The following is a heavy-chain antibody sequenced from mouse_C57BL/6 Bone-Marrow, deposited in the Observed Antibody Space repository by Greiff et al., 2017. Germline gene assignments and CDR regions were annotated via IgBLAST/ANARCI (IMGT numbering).Heavy chain of an antibody. V-gene: IGHV5-6*01. J-gene: IGHJ1*03. CDR1: GFTFSSYG. Sequence: EVKVVESGGDLVKPGGSLKLSCAASGFTFSSYGMSWVRQTPDKRLEWVATISSGGSYTSYPDSVKGRFTISRDNAKNTLYLQMSRLKSEDTAMYYCARHEGPYSSWYFDVWGTGTTVTVSS. CDR3: ARHEGPYSSWYFDV. CDR2: ISSGGSYT. D-gene: IGHD2-12*01.